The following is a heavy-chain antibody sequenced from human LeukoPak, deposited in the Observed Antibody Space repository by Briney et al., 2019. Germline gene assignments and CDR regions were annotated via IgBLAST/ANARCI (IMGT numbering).Heavy chain of an antibody. V-gene: IGHV3-15*01. D-gene: IGHD3-10*01. CDR3: TTATTSGSGDEAFDI. Sequence: GGSLRLSCAASGFTFSNAWMSWVRQAPGKGLEWVGRIKRKTDGGTTDYAAPVKGRFTISRDDSKNTLYLQMNSLKTEDTAVYYCTTATTSGSGDEAFDIWGQGTMVTVSS. CDR2: IKRKTDGGTT. J-gene: IGHJ3*02. CDR1: GFTFSNAW.